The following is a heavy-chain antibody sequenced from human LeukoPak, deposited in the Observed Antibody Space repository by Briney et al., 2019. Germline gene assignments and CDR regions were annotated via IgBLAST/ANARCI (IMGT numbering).Heavy chain of an antibody. V-gene: IGHV3-48*04. CDR2: ISSSSSTI. D-gene: IGHD3-16*01. CDR1: GFTFSSYS. Sequence: GGSLRLSCAASGFTFSSYSMNWVRQAPGKGLEWVSYISSSSSTIYYADSVKGRFTISRDNAKNSLYLQMNSLRAEDTAVYYCARDPGGIDYWGQGTLVTVSS. CDR3: ARDPGGIDY. J-gene: IGHJ4*02.